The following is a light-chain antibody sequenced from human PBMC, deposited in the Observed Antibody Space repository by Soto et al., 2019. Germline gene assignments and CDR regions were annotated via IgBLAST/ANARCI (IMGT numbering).Light chain of an antibody. Sequence: SYELTQPPSVSVAPGQTARITCGGNNIGSRSVHWYQQKPGQAPVLVVYDDADRPSGIPERFSGSNSGNTATLTISRVEAGYEADYYCQVYDGSIDHNYHKYVFGTGTKVTVL. J-gene: IGLJ1*01. CDR2: DDA. CDR1: NIGSRS. V-gene: IGLV3-21*02. CDR3: QVYDGSIDHNYHKYV.